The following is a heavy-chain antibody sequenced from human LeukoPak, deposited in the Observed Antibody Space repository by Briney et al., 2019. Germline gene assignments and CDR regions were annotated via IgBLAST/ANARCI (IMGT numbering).Heavy chain of an antibody. D-gene: IGHD2-15*01. CDR1: GFSFSSYA. CDR2: ISYDGNNK. CDR3: ARDIVVAAATPGFYYYGMDV. J-gene: IGHJ6*02. Sequence: GGSLRLSCAPSGFSFSSYAMHWVRQAPGKGLEWVAVISYDGNNKYYADSVKGRFTISRDNSKSTLFLQMNSLRAEDTAVYYCARDIVVAAATPGFYYYGMDVWGQGTTVTVSS. V-gene: IGHV3-30-3*01.